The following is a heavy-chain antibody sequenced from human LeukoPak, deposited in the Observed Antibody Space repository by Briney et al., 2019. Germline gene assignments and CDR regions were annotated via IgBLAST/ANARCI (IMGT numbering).Heavy chain of an antibody. CDR1: GLSISRSTFY. J-gene: IGHJ4*02. CDR3: ARGQKIVFSITGRSYYFDY. CDR2: IYYSGST. Sequence: SETLSLTCTGSGLSISRSTFYWGWIRQPPGMGLEWIGSIYYSGSTDYNPSLKSRVTISVDTSRTQFSLKLSSVPAADTAVYYCARGQKIVFSITGRSYYFDYWGQRTLVTVSS. V-gene: IGHV4-39*01. D-gene: IGHD2/OR15-2a*01.